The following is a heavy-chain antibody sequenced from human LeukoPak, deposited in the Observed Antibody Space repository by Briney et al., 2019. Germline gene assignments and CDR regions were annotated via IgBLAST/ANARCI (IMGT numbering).Heavy chain of an antibody. D-gene: IGHD2-21*02. CDR1: GVSFDDYY. V-gene: IGHV4-34*01. Sequence: SETLSLTCAVSGVSFDDYYRSWVRQTPGKGPEWIGEINHSGYTNDSPSLKSRVTLSIDTSRKQFSLNLRSVTVADTGIYYCTRMTAGHDYWGQGTLVTVSS. CDR3: TRMTAGHDY. CDR2: INHSGYT. J-gene: IGHJ4*02.